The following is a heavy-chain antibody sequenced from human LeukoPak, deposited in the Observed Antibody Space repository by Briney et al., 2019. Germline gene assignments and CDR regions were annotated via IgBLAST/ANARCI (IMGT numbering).Heavy chain of an antibody. CDR2: IIPIFGTA. J-gene: IGHJ4*02. Sequence: SVKVSCKASGGTFSSYAISWVRQAPGQGLEWMGGIIPIFGTANYAQKFQGRVTITADESTSTAYMELSSLRSEDTAVYYCASYGSGSYTPLDYWGQGTLVTVSS. V-gene: IGHV1-69*13. CDR1: GGTFSSYA. CDR3: ASYGSGSYTPLDY. D-gene: IGHD3-10*01.